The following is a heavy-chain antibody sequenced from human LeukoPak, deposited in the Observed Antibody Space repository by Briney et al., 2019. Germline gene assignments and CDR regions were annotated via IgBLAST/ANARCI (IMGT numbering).Heavy chain of an antibody. J-gene: IGHJ6*02. V-gene: IGHV1-18*01. D-gene: IGHD3-22*01. Sequence: ASVKVSCKASGYTFTSYGISWVRQAPGQGLEWMGWISAYNGNTNYAQKLQGRVTMTTDTSTSTAYMELRSLRSDDTAVYYCAREHDNRVPYYCGMDVWGQGTTVTVSS. CDR3: AREHDNRVPYYCGMDV. CDR1: GYTFTSYG. CDR2: ISAYNGNT.